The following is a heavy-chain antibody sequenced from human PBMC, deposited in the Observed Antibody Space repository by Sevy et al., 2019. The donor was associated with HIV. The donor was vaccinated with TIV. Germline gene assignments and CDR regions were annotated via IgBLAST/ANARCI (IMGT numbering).Heavy chain of an antibody. J-gene: IGHJ6*02. CDR2: ISYDGSNK. CDR3: ARGTMVREANYYCYGMDV. V-gene: IGHV3-30-3*01. D-gene: IGHD3-10*01. Sequence: GGSLRLSCAASGFTFSSYAMHWVRQAPGKGLEWVAVISYDGSNKYYADSVKGRFTISRDNSKNTLYLQMNSLRAEDTAVYYCARGTMVREANYYCYGMDVWGQGTTVTVSS. CDR1: GFTFSSYA.